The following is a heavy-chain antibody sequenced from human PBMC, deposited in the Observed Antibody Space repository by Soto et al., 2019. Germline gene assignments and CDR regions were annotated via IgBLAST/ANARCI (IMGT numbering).Heavy chain of an antibody. CDR1: TFTLSDFY. CDR3: ASGHTYGYLFYY. V-gene: IGHV3-11*01. D-gene: IGHD5-18*01. Sequence: GSLRLSCAASTFTLSDFYMSWIRQAPGKGLEWASYISRTGSAIYYADSVKGRFTISRDNAKNSLYLQMNSLTAEDTAVYYCASGHTYGYLFYYWGQGTLVPVSS. CDR2: ISRTGSAI. J-gene: IGHJ4*02.